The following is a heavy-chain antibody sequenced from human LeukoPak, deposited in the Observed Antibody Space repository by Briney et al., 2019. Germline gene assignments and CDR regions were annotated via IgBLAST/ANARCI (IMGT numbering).Heavy chain of an antibody. V-gene: IGHV1-2*02. Sequence: ASVNVSCKASGYTFTSYFMHWVRQAPGQGLEWMGWINPNSGGTNYAQKFQGRVTMTRDTSISTAYMELSRLRSDDTAVYYCARGADYYYGMDVWGQGTTVTVSS. D-gene: IGHD4/OR15-4a*01. CDR3: ARGADYYYGMDV. J-gene: IGHJ6*02. CDR1: GYTFTSYF. CDR2: INPNSGGT.